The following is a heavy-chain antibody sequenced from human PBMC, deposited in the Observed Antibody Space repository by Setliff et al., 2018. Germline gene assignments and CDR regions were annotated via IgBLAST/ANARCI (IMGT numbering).Heavy chain of an antibody. CDR3: ARGRNVAARLLDS. V-gene: IGHV4-4*02. CDR2: INHTGTT. D-gene: IGHD6-6*01. CDR1: GESIRSNNW. Sequence: SETLSLTCTVSGESIRSNNWWNWVRQPPGKGLECVGEINHTGTTKYNPSLQSRVTISIDKSKDQFSLTVTSVTAADTAMYYCARGRNVAARLLDSWGQGTLVTVSS. J-gene: IGHJ4*02.